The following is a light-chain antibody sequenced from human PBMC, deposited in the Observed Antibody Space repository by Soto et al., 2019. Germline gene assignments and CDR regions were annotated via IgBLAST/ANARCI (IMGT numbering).Light chain of an antibody. CDR1: QSISGH. CDR2: YTS. Sequence: EIVLTQSPATLSLSPGERATLSCRASQSISGHVAWYQQKPGQAPRLLIYYTSKRATGIPARFSGSGSGTDFTLTISSLEPEASAVYYCKQRRDWLRTFGQGTKLETK. V-gene: IGKV3-11*01. CDR3: KQRRDWLRT. J-gene: IGKJ2*01.